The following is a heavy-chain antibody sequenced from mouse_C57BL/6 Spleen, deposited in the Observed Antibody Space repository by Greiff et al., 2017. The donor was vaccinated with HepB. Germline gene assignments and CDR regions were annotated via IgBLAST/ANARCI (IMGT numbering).Heavy chain of an antibody. CDR2: IDPSDSYP. CDR1: GYTFTSYW. V-gene: IGHV1-59*01. D-gene: IGHD2-1*01. Sequence: QVQLQQPGAELVRPGPSVKLSCKASGYTFTSYWMHWVKQRPGQGLEWIGVIDPSDSYPNYNQKFKGKATLTVDTSSSTAYMQLSSLTSEDSAVYYCARLEGNTADYWGQGTTLTVSS. J-gene: IGHJ2*01. CDR3: ARLEGNTADY.